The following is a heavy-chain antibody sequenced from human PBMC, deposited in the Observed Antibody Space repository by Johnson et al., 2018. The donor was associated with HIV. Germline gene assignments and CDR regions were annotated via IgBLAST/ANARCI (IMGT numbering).Heavy chain of an antibody. D-gene: IGHD3-16*01. CDR2: ISYDGSYK. V-gene: IGHV3-30*18. Sequence: QVQLVESGGGVVQPGRSLRLSCAASGLTFSAYGMHWVRQAPGQGLAWVAVISYDGSYKYYADSVKGRFTISRDSSKKTLYLQMNSLRAEDTAVYYCAKDFVAFWGRPADAFDIWGQGTMVTVSS. J-gene: IGHJ3*02. CDR1: GLTFSAYG. CDR3: AKDFVAFWGRPADAFDI.